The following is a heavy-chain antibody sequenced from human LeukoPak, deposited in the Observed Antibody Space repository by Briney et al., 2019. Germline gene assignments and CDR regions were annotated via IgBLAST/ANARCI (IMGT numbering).Heavy chain of an antibody. CDR3: ASDYGDYHDAFDI. J-gene: IGHJ3*02. V-gene: IGHV4-30-2*01. D-gene: IGHD4-17*01. Sequence: PSQTLSLTCAVSGGSISSGGYSWSWIRQPPGKGLEWIGYIYHSGSTYYNPSLKSRVTISVDRSKNQFSLKLSSVTAADTAVYYCASDYGDYHDAFDIWGQGTMVTVSS. CDR1: GGSISSGGYS. CDR2: IYHSGST.